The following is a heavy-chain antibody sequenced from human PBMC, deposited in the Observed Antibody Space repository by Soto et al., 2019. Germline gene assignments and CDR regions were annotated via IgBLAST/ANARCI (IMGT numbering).Heavy chain of an antibody. V-gene: IGHV3-23*01. D-gene: IGHD5-12*01. J-gene: IGHJ4*02. Sequence: EVQLLESGGGLVQPGGSLRLSCAASGFTFSSYAMSWVRQAPGKGLEWVSAISGNGGSTHYEDSVKGRFTISRDNTKKTLYLQLNSLRAEDTAVYYCAKGVATTLRPLGYWGQGTLVSGSS. CDR1: GFTFSSYA. CDR3: AKGVATTLRPLGY. CDR2: ISGNGGST.